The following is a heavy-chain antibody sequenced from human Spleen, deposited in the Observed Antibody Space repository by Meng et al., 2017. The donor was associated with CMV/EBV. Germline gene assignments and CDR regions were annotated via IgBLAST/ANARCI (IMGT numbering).Heavy chain of an antibody. CDR2: INPKSGGT. J-gene: IGHJ5*01. Sequence: TFSDYYLHWVRQAPGQGPEWMGWINPKSGGTEYAQKFQGRVTMTRDTSINTAYMELSRLRSDDTAVYLCARSVGHSGSYYVYNWFDSWGQGTLVTVSS. CDR1: TFSDYY. D-gene: IGHD1-26*01. CDR3: ARSVGHSGSYYVYNWFDS. V-gene: IGHV1-2*02.